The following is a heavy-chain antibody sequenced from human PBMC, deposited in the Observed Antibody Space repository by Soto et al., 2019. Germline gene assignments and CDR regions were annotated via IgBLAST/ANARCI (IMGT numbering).Heavy chain of an antibody. Sequence: HGGSLRLSCAASGFTFSSYGMHWVRQAPGKGLEWVAVIWYDGSNKYYADSVKGRFTISRDNSKNTLYLQMNSLRAEDTAVYYCARGGWDYAPLDAFDIWGQGTMVTVSS. CDR3: ARGGWDYAPLDAFDI. CDR2: IWYDGSNK. V-gene: IGHV3-33*01. J-gene: IGHJ3*02. D-gene: IGHD4-17*01. CDR1: GFTFSSYG.